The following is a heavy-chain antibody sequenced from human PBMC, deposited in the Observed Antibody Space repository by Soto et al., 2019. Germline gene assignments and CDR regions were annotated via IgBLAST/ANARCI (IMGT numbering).Heavy chain of an antibody. J-gene: IGHJ6*03. D-gene: IGHD2-15*01. CDR1: GGSINGYY. CDR2: IYSSGST. Sequence: PETLSLTCTVSGGSINGYYWNWIRQPPGKGLEWIGYIYSSGSTNYNPSLKSRVTVSLDTPKNQLSLKLSSVTAADTAVYYCARGRPVLQFYYYMDVWGKGTTVTVSS. V-gene: IGHV4-59*13. CDR3: ARGRPVLQFYYYMDV.